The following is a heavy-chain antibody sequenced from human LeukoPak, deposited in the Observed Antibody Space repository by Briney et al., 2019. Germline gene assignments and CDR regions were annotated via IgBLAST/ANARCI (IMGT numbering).Heavy chain of an antibody. CDR2: MNPNSGNT. Sequence: ASVKVSCKASGYTFTSYDINWVRQATGQGLEWTGWMNPNSGNTGYAQKFQGRVTMTRNTSISTAYMELSSLRSEDTAVYYCARVPMIAEGGFDYWGQGTLVTVSS. J-gene: IGHJ4*02. CDR1: GYTFTSYD. V-gene: IGHV1-8*01. CDR3: ARVPMIAEGGFDY. D-gene: IGHD3-22*01.